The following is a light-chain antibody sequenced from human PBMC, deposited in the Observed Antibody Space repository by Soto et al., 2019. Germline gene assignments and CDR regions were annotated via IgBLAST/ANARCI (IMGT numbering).Light chain of an antibody. V-gene: IGLV1-40*01. J-gene: IGLJ2*01. Sequence: QSVLTQPPSVSGAPGQTATISCTGSPSNIGAGFDVHWYQQLPGTAPKVLIYGISYRPSGVPDRFSASKSGTSASLAITGLQAEDEAEYYCQSYDRSLSGYVVFGGGTKLTVL. CDR2: GIS. CDR3: QSYDRSLSGYVV. CDR1: PSNIGAGFD.